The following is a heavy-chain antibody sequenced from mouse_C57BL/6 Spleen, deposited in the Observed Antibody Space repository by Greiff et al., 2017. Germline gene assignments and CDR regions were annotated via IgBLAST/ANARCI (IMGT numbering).Heavy chain of an antibody. CDR3: ARDQGYGYDDYYAMDY. V-gene: IGHV5-4*01. J-gene: IGHJ4*01. D-gene: IGHD2-2*01. Sequence: EVKLVESGGGLVKPGGSLKLSCAASGFTFSSYAMSWVRQTPEKRLEWVATISDGGSYTYYPDNVKGRFTISRDNAKNNLYLQMSHLKSEDTAMYYCARDQGYGYDDYYAMDYWGQGTSVTVSS. CDR2: ISDGGSYT. CDR1: GFTFSSYA.